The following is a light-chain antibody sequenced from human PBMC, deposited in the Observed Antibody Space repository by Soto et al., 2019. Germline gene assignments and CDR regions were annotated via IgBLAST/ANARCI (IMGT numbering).Light chain of an antibody. CDR3: SSYTSSSTYV. J-gene: IGLJ1*01. CDR1: SSVVGGYNY. V-gene: IGLV2-14*01. CDR2: DVS. Sequence: QSALTQPASVSRSPGQSITISCTGTSSVVGGYNYVSWYQQHPGKAPKLMIYDVSNRPSGVSNRFSGSKSGNTASLTISGLQAEDEPDYYCSSYTSSSTYVFGTGTKLTVL.